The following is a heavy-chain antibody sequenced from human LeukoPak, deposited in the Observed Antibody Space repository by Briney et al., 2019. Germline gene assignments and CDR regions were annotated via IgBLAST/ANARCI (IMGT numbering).Heavy chain of an antibody. Sequence: PSETLSLTCTVSGGSISSNNWSWVREPAGKGVEWIGRIYTSGSTNYNPSLKSRVTMSVDTSKNQFSLQLSSVTAADTAVYYCARASAADYYYYYYMDVWGKGTTVTVSS. CDR1: GGSISSNN. V-gene: IGHV4-4*07. CDR2: IYTSGST. D-gene: IGHD6-25*01. J-gene: IGHJ6*03. CDR3: ARASAADYYYYYYMDV.